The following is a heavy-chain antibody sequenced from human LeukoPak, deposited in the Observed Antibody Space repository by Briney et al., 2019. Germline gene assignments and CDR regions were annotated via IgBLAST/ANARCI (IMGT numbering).Heavy chain of an antibody. CDR1: GGTFNSSG. CDR2: IISFFGAA. J-gene: IGHJ3*02. D-gene: IGHD1-26*01. V-gene: IGHV1-69*05. Sequence: GASVKVSCKASGGTFNSSGISWVRQAPGQGLEWMGGIISFFGAAHYIQKFQGRVTITTDESTSTAYMELSSLRSEDTAVYYCAREGGSKGVGAFDIWGQGTMVTVSS. CDR3: AREGGSKGVGAFDI.